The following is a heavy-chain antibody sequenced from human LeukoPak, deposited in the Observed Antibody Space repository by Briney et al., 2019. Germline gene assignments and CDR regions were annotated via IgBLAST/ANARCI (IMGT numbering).Heavy chain of an antibody. V-gene: IGHV4-31*03. CDR2: IYYSGST. D-gene: IGHD2-8*01. J-gene: IGHJ4*02. CDR3: ARLYCTNGVCYSFDY. CDR1: GSSISSGGYY. Sequence: SETLSLTCTVSGSSISSGGYYWSWIRQHPGKGLEWIGYIYYSGSTYYSPSLKSRVTISVDTSKNQFSLKLSSVTAADTAVSYCARLYCTNGVCYSFDYRGQGTLVTVSS.